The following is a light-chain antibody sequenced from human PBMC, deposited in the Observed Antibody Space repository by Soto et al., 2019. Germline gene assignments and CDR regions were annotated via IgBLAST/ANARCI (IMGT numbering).Light chain of an antibody. CDR1: SIDVGGYNY. V-gene: IGLV2-14*01. J-gene: IGLJ3*02. Sequence: QSALTQPASVSGSPGQSITISCTGTSIDVGGYNYVSWYRQHPGKAPKLMIYEVSNRPSGVSNRFSGSKSGNTASLTISGLQAEDEADYYCSSYTTSSSLVFGGGTKLTVL. CDR2: EVS. CDR3: SSYTTSSSLV.